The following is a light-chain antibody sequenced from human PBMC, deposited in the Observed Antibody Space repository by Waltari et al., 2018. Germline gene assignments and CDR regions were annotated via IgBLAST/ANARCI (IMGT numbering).Light chain of an antibody. J-gene: IGLJ3*02. CDR1: SNNVGYQG. CDR2: RNN. CDR3: SAWDSSLSAWV. Sequence: QAGLTQPPSMSKDLRQTATLTCTGNSNNVGYQGAAWLQQHQGHPPTLLSYRNNDRPSGISERFSASRSGNTASLTITGLRPEDEADYYCSAWDSSLSAWVFGGGTKLTVL. V-gene: IGLV10-54*01.